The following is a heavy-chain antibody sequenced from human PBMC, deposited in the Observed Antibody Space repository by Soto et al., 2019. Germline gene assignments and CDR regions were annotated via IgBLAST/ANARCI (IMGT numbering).Heavy chain of an antibody. J-gene: IGHJ6*02. Sequence: PGGSLRLSCAASGFTFSNAWMSWVRQAPGKGLEWVGRIKSKTDGGTTDYAAPVKGRFTISRDDSKNTLYLQMNSLKTEDTAVYYCTTFDRRYCSGGSCPLTYYYYYGMDVWGQGTTVTVSS. V-gene: IGHV3-15*01. D-gene: IGHD2-15*01. CDR2: IKSKTDGGTT. CDR3: TTFDRRYCSGGSCPLTYYYYYGMDV. CDR1: GFTFSNAW.